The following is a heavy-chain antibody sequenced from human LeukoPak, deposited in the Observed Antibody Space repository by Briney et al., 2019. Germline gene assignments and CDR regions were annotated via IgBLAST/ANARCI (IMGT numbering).Heavy chain of an antibody. D-gene: IGHD2-15*01. CDR3: ARDRCSGGSCYSGYYGMDV. J-gene: IGHJ6*02. V-gene: IGHV1-2*02. CDR2: INPNSGGT. Sequence: GASAKVSCKASGYTFTGYYMHWVRQAPGQGLEWMGWINPNSGGTNYAQKFQGRVTMTRDTSISTAYMELSRLRSDDTAVYYCARDRCSGGSCYSGYYGMDVWGQGTTVTVSS. CDR1: GYTFTGYY.